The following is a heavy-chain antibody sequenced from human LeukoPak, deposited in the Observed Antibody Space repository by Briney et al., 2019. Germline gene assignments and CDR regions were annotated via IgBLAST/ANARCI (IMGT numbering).Heavy chain of an antibody. D-gene: IGHD4-17*01. CDR1: GGSFSGYY. J-gene: IGHJ4*01. CDR3: ARAVGGGPATVLTPLDY. Sequence: PSETLSLTCAVYGGSFSGYYWSWIRQPPGKGLEWIGEINHSGSTNYNPSLKSRITISVDTSKNQFSLKLTSVTAADTAVYYCARAVGGGPATVLTPLDYWGHGTLVTVSS. CDR2: INHSGST. V-gene: IGHV4-34*01.